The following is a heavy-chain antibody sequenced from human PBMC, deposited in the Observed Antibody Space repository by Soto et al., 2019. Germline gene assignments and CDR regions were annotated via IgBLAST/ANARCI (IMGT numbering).Heavy chain of an antibody. V-gene: IGHV1-18*04. CDR2: INPYNANV. D-gene: IGHD3-16*01. CDR1: GYTFTNHG. Sequence: QVQLVQSGAEVKKPGASVKVSCKTSGYTFTNHGINWVRQAPGQGLEWMGWINPYNANVNYAQKLQGRVTMTTDTSTSTAYMDLRSLTSDDTAVYYCARDRVAGIWGDAFDIWGQWTMVPVSS. CDR3: ARDRVAGIWGDAFDI. J-gene: IGHJ3*02.